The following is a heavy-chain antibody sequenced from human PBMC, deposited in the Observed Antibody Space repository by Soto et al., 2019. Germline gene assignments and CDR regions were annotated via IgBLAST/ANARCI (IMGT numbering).Heavy chain of an antibody. CDR3: AREPNFGGNSYGRHWVDP. Sequence: QLQLVQSGAEVKKPGSSVKVSCKASGGTFSSYAVNWVRQAPGQGLEWMGAFIPLFGTATNPQKFQGRVTLTADESTGTAYMELSSLRSEDTALYYCAREPNFGGNSYGRHWVDPWGQGTPVTVSS. V-gene: IGHV1-69*01. J-gene: IGHJ5*02. CDR1: GGTFSSYA. D-gene: IGHD5-18*01. CDR2: FIPLFGTA.